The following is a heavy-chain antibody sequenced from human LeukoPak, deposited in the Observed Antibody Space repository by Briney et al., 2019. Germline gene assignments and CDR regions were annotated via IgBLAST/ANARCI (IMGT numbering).Heavy chain of an antibody. CDR3: ARRPSRSGFVDY. V-gene: IGHV5-51*01. D-gene: IGHD3-10*01. CDR2: TYPGDSDT. Sequence: GESLKTSRWGSGYSFNSYWIGWVRQMPGKGLEGMGITYPGDSDTRYSPSFQGQVTISADKSISTAYLQWSILKASDTAMYYCARRPSRSGFVDYWGQGTLVTVSS. J-gene: IGHJ4*02. CDR1: GYSFNSYW.